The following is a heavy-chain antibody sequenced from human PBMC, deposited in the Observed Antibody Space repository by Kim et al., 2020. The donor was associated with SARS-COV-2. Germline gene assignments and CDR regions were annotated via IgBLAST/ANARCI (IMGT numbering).Heavy chain of an antibody. D-gene: IGHD3-3*01. CDR2: MNPNSGNT. J-gene: IGHJ5*02. CDR1: GYTFTSYD. V-gene: IGHV1-8*01. Sequence: ASVKVSCKASGYTFTSYDINWVRQATGQGLEWMGWMNPNSGNTGYAQKFQGRVTMTRNTSISTAYMELSSLRSEDTAVYYCARGLEWLPSNWFDPWGQGTLVTVSS. CDR3: ARGLEWLPSNWFDP.